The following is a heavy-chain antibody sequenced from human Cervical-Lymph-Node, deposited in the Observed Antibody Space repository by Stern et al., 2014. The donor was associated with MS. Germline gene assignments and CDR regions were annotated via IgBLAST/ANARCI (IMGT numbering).Heavy chain of an antibody. CDR3: AKDFGGSAWPFDY. V-gene: IGHV3-23*04. D-gene: IGHD6-19*01. Sequence: EVQLVESGGGLVKPGGSLRLSCAASGFTFSSYAMSWVRQAPGKGLEWVSLISGTTGSTFYADSVKGRFTISRDNSKNALYLQMSSLRAEDTAVYYWAKDFGGSAWPFDYWGQGTLVTVSS. CDR2: ISGTTGST. CDR1: GFTFSSYA. J-gene: IGHJ4*02.